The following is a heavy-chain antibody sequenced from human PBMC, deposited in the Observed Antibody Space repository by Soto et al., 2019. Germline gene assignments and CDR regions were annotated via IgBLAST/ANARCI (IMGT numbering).Heavy chain of an antibody. D-gene: IGHD3-22*01. CDR2: INPNSGGT. V-gene: IGHV1-2*02. J-gene: IGHJ4*02. Sequence: GASVKVSCKASGYTFTNNDVSWVRQATGQGLEWMGWINPNSGGTNYAQKFQGRVTMTRDTSISTAYMELSRLRSHATAVYYCARARNYYDSSGYYGYWGQGTLVTVSS. CDR1: GYTFTNND. CDR3: ARARNYYDSSGYYGY.